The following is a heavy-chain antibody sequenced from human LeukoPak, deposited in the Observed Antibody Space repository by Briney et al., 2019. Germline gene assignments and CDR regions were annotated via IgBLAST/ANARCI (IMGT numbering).Heavy chain of an antibody. V-gene: IGHV1-69*13. CDR2: IIPIFGTA. CDR1: GGTFSSYA. Sequence: SVKVSCKASGGTFSSYAISWVRQAPGQGLEWMGGIIPIFGTANYAQKFQGRVTITADESTSTAYMELSSLRSEDTAVYYCARTYSGYDFGGLDYWGQGTLVTVSS. J-gene: IGHJ4*02. D-gene: IGHD5-12*01. CDR3: ARTYSGYDFGGLDY.